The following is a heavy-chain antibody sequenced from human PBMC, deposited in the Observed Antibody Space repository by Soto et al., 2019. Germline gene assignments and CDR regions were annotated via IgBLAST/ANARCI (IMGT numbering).Heavy chain of an antibody. D-gene: IGHD4-17*01. V-gene: IGHV3-23*01. Sequence: GGSLRLSCAASGFTFSNYGMSWVRQAPGKGLEWVSSISASGGSTYYAESVKGRFTISRDNSKNTLYLQMNSLRAEDTAVYYCATDTVGYWGQGTQVTVSS. J-gene: IGHJ4*02. CDR1: GFTFSNYG. CDR3: ATDTVGY. CDR2: ISASGGST.